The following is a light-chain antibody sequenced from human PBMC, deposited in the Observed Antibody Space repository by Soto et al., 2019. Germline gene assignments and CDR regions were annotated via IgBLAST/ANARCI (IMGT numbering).Light chain of an antibody. CDR1: TSNIGKNT. Sequence: QSVLTQPPSASGAPGQRVTISCSGSTSNIGKNTVNWYQQLPGTAPKHLIYSNNQRPSWVPARFSGAKSGTSASLAISGLQSEDEADYYCVAWDDGLNSPVFGGGTQLTVL. CDR3: VAWDDGLNSPV. CDR2: SNN. J-gene: IGLJ7*01. V-gene: IGLV1-44*01.